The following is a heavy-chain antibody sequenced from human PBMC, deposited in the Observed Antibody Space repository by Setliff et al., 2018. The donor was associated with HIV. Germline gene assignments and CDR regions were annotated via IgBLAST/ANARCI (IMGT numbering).Heavy chain of an antibody. J-gene: IGHJ4*02. CDR2: IWYDASGE. D-gene: IGHD2-15*01. CDR3: AADRIVLGDY. Sequence: GGSLRLSCAASGFSFSTYGMYWVRQAPGKGLEWVAVIWYDASGEHYADSVKGRFTISRDNAKNTLYLQMNSLRVEDTAVYYCAADRIVLGDYWGQGTLVTVSS. V-gene: IGHV3-33*03. CDR1: GFSFSTYG.